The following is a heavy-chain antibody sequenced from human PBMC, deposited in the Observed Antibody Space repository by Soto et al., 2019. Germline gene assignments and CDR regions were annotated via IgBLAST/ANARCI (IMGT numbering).Heavy chain of an antibody. CDR1: GFTFDDYG. J-gene: IGHJ4*02. V-gene: IGHV3-20*04. D-gene: IGHD6-6*01. CDR2: INWNGGST. CDR3: ARDEYSSSSAYFDY. Sequence: GGSLRLSCAASGFTFDDYGMSWVRQAPGKGLEWVSGINWNGGSTGYADSVKGRFTISRDNAKNSLYLQMNSLRAEDTALYYCARDEYSSSSAYFDYSGQGTLVTVSS.